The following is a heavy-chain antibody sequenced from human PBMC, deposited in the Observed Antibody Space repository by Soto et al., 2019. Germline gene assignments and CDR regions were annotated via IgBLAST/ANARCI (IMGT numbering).Heavy chain of an antibody. CDR2: ISGSGGST. J-gene: IGHJ3*02. CDR3: AKEMQYYGSGSYYHDAFDI. CDR1: GFTFSSYA. V-gene: IGHV3-23*01. Sequence: GGSLRLSCAASGFTFSSYAMSWVRQAPGKGLEWVSAISGSGGSTYYADSVKGRFTISRDNSKNTLYLQMNSLRAEDTAVYYCAKEMQYYGSGSYYHDAFDIWGQGTMVTVSS. D-gene: IGHD3-10*01.